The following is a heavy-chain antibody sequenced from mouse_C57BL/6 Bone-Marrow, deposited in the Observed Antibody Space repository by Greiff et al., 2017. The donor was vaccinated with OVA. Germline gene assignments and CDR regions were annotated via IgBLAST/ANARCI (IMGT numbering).Heavy chain of an antibody. D-gene: IGHD1-1*01. Sequence: EVQLQESGPGLVKPSQSLSLTCSVTGYSITSGYYWNWIRQFPGNKLEWMGYISYDGSNNYNPSLKNRISITRDTSKNQFFLKLNSVTTEDTATYYCARERGVLRPWYFDVWGTGTTVTVTS. CDR3: ARERGVLRPWYFDV. V-gene: IGHV3-6*01. CDR1: GYSITSGYY. CDR2: ISYDGSN. J-gene: IGHJ1*03.